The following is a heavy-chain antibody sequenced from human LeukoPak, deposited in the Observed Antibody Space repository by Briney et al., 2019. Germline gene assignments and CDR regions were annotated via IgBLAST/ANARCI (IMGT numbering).Heavy chain of an antibody. CDR2: IGGSGGST. CDR1: GFTFSSYA. V-gene: IGHV3-23*01. Sequence: GGSLRLSCAASGFTFSSYAMSWVRLAPGKGLEWVSAIGGSGGSTYYADSVKGRFTISRDNSKNTLYLQMNSLRAEDTAVYYCAKDLGYYYDSSGYYNYWGQGTLVTVSS. J-gene: IGHJ4*02. CDR3: AKDLGYYYDSSGYYNY. D-gene: IGHD3-22*01.